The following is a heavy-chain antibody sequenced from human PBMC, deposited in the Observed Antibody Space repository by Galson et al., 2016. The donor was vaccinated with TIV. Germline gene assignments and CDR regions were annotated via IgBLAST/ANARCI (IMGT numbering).Heavy chain of an antibody. J-gene: IGHJ4*02. Sequence: SVKVSCKASGYTFTNYGISWVRQAPGQGLEWMGWISGYDTNTEYVQKLQDRVTMTKDTSTSTAYMELRSLRYDDTAVYYCARDAPYSSSWSIDYWAREAWSPSPQ. V-gene: IGHV1-18*04. CDR3: ARDAPYSSSWSIDY. CDR2: ISGYDTNT. CDR1: GYTFTNYG. D-gene: IGHD6-13*01.